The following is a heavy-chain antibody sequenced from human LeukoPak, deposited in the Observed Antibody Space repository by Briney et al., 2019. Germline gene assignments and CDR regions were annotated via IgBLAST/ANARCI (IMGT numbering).Heavy chain of an antibody. V-gene: IGHV3-23*01. D-gene: IGHD6-13*01. CDR3: ARQGSSWPEVSDAFDI. CDR1: GFTFSSSA. J-gene: IGHJ3*02. Sequence: GGSLRLSCAASGFTFSSSAMSWVRQAPGKGLEWVSAISNNGGYTYYADSVQGRFTISRDNSKSTLCLQMNSLRAEDTAVYYCARQGSSWPEVSDAFDIWGQGTMVTVSS. CDR2: ISNNGGYT.